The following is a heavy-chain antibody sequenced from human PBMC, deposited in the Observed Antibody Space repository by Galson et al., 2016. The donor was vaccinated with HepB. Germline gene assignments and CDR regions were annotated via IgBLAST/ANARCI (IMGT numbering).Heavy chain of an antibody. CDR2: ISAYDGHT. CDR3: ARDQAPLPGDY. D-gene: IGHD2-15*01. CDR1: GYTFTSRG. Sequence: QSGAEVKKPGASVQVSCKTSGYTFTSRGISWVRQAPGQGLGWMGWISAYDGHTNNGQKLQDRLTMTTDTSTSTAYMELRSLRSDDTVVYYCARDQAPLPGDYWGQGTLVTVSS. V-gene: IGHV1-18*01. J-gene: IGHJ4*02.